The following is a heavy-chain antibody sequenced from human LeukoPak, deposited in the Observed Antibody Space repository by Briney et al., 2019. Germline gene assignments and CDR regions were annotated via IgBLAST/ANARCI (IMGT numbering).Heavy chain of an antibody. Sequence: GGSLRLSCADSDFTVSDSYMSWVRQAPGKGLEWVSLIYSGGSTYYAASVKGRFTISRDSSKNTLFLQMNSLRAEDTAMYYCARGDDYADSWGQGTRVTVSS. D-gene: IGHD5-24*01. CDR2: IYSGGST. J-gene: IGHJ4*02. CDR1: DFTVSDSY. CDR3: ARGDDYADS. V-gene: IGHV3-53*01.